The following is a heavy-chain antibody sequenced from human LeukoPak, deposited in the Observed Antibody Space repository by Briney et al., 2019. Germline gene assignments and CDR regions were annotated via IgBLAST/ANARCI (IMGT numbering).Heavy chain of an antibody. CDR2: LNPIDGNV. V-gene: IGHV1-8*02. Sequence: ASVKVSCKASGYTFTNYDINWLRQATGQRLEWVGSLNPIDGNVVSVEKFEGRLTMTRDTSINTAYMELRNLESEDTAVYYCARGNRXYAXGWSRRXXXYWGQXTXVT. D-gene: IGHD6-19*01. CDR1: GYTFTNYD. CDR3: ARGNRXYAXGWSRRXXXY. J-gene: IGHJ4*02.